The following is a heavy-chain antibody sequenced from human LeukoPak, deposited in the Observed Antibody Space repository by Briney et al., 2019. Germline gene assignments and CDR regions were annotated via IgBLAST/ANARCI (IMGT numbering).Heavy chain of an antibody. Sequence: ASVKVSCKASGFTFTSSAMQWVRQARGQRLEWIGWIVVGSGNTNYAQKFQERVTITRDMSTSTAYMELSSLRSEDTAVYYCARGYSSGWLDYYYMDVWGKGTTVTVSS. D-gene: IGHD6-19*01. V-gene: IGHV1-58*02. J-gene: IGHJ6*03. CDR3: ARGYSSGWLDYYYMDV. CDR2: IVVGSGNT. CDR1: GFTFTSSA.